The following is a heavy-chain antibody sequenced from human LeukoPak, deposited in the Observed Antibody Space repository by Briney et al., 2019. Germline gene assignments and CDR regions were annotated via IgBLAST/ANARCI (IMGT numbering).Heavy chain of an antibody. CDR3: ARDYGPYPGCSWFDP. Sequence: ASVTVSCKASGYTFTGYYIHWVRQAPGQGLEWMGRINCNGGGTSYAQKFQGRVTMTRDTSISTAYMELDRLTSDDTAVYYCARDYGPYPGCSWFDPWGQGTLVTVSS. D-gene: IGHD2-21*01. J-gene: IGHJ5*02. V-gene: IGHV1-2*06. CDR2: INCNGGGT. CDR1: GYTFTGYY.